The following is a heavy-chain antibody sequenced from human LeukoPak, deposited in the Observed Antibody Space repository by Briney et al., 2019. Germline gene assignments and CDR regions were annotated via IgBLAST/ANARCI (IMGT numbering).Heavy chain of an antibody. CDR3: ARDGLAYCGGDCYSGLDY. Sequence: GGSLRLPCAASGFTFDDYAMHWVRQAPGKGLEWVSGISWNSGSIGYADSVKGRFTISRDNAKNSLYLQMNSLRAEDTALYYCARDGLAYCGGDCYSGLDYWGQGTLVTVSS. D-gene: IGHD2-21*02. CDR1: GFTFDDYA. J-gene: IGHJ4*02. CDR2: ISWNSGSI. V-gene: IGHV3-9*01.